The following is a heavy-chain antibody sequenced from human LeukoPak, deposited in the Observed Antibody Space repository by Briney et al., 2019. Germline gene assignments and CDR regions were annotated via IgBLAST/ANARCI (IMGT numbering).Heavy chain of an antibody. D-gene: IGHD2-8*02. Sequence: GGSLRLSRAPPGFIFYVYAMHGVRQVPEKGVEWVSLIRGDDGTTYYTDSVKGRFTIYRDNSKNSLYLQMSSLRVEDTALYYCAKDIGSGYCAEHWGQGTLVTVSS. V-gene: IGHV3-43*02. CDR3: AKDIGSGYCAEH. CDR2: IRGDDGTT. CDR1: GFIFYVYA. J-gene: IGHJ4*02.